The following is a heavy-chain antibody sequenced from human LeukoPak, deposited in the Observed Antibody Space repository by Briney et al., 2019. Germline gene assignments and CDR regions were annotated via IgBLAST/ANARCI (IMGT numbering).Heavy chain of an antibody. CDR3: ARDGQYYDILTGYFALTYYFDY. Sequence: PGGSLRLSCAASGFTFSSYSTNWVRQAPGKGLEWVSSISSSSSYIYYADSVKGRFTISRDNSKNTLYLQMNSLKAEDTAVYYCARDGQYYDILTGYFALTYYFDYWGQGTLVTVSS. J-gene: IGHJ4*02. CDR1: GFTFSSYS. D-gene: IGHD3-9*01. V-gene: IGHV3-21*01. CDR2: ISSSSSYI.